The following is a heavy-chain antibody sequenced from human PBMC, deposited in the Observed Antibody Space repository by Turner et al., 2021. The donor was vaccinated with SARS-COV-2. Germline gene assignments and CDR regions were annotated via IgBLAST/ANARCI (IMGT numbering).Heavy chain of an antibody. CDR3: ARDRIVRNWNDVPKPTYGMDV. CDR2: ISSSSSYI. D-gene: IGHD1-20*01. J-gene: IGHJ6*02. Sequence: EVQLVESGGGLVKPGGSLRLSCAASGFTFRSYSMNWVRQAPGKGLELVSSISSSSSYIYYADSAKGRFTISRDNAKNSVYLQMNSLRAEDTAVYYCARDRIVRNWNDVPKPTYGMDVWGQGTTVTVSS. V-gene: IGHV3-21*01. CDR1: GFTFRSYS.